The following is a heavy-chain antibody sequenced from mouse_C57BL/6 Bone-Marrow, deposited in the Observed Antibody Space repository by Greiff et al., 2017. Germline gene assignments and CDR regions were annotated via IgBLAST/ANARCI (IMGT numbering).Heavy chain of an antibody. D-gene: IGHD3-2*02. CDR2: INSDGGST. CDR1: EYEFPSHD. V-gene: IGHV5-2*01. Sequence: DVKLVESGGGLVQPGESLKLSCESNEYEFPSHDMSWVRKTPEKRLELVAAINSDGGSTYYPDTMARRFIISRDNTKKTLYLQMSSLRSEDTALYYCARHEGDSSGYWFAYWGQGTLVTVSA. J-gene: IGHJ3*01. CDR3: ARHEGDSSGYWFAY.